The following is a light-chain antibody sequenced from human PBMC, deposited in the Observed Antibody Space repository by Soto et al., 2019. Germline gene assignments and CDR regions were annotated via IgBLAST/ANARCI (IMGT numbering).Light chain of an antibody. J-gene: IGKJ4*01. CDR1: QSVLFTSNNKNY. Sequence: DIVMTQSPDSLAVSLGERATINCESSQSVLFTSNNKNYLAWYQQKPGQPPKLLLSWASARESGVPERFSGSVSGTLFTLSISSLQAEDVAVYYCQQYYTLPLTFGGGTKLEIK. CDR3: QQYYTLPLT. V-gene: IGKV4-1*01. CDR2: WAS.